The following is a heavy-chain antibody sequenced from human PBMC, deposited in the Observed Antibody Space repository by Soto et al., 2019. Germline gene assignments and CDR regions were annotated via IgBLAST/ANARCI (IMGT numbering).Heavy chain of an antibody. V-gene: IGHV3-30*03. CDR2: ISYDGSNK. D-gene: IGHD3-22*01. CDR3: VGGYYFGDY. CDR1: GFTFSSDG. Sequence: QVQLVESGGGVVQPGRSLRLSCAASGFTFSSDGMHWVRQAPGKGLQWVAVISYDGSNKYYADSVKGRFTISGDNSKSTLYLQLTSLRAEDTAVYYCVGGYYFGDYWGQGPLVTVSS. J-gene: IGHJ4*02.